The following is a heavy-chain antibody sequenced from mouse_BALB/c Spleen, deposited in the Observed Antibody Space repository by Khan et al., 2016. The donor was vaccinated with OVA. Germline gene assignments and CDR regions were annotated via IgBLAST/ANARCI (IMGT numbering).Heavy chain of an antibody. J-gene: IGHJ3*01. V-gene: IGHV1S81*02. Sequence: QVRLQQSGAELVKPGASVKLSCKASGYTFTSYYMYWVKQRPGQGLEWIGEINPSNGGTNVNEKFKSKATLTVDKSSSKAYMEVSSLTSEDSAVYYCTREGYGSPFAYWGQGTLVTVSA. CDR1: GYTFTSYY. CDR3: TREGYGSPFAY. CDR2: INPSNGGT. D-gene: IGHD1-1*01.